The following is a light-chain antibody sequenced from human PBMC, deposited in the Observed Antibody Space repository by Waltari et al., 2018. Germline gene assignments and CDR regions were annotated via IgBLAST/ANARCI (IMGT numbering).Light chain of an antibody. CDR1: SSDVGGNDY. J-gene: IGLJ1*01. V-gene: IGLV2-14*03. CDR3: SSYTPSSTSPYV. Sequence: QSALTQPASVSGSPGQSITLPCTGSSSDVGGNDYVSWYQHHPGKAPKRIIFDFHERPHGVSSGFSGSKSGNTASLTISGLQAEDEADYYCSSYTPSSTSPYVFGTGTTVTVL. CDR2: DFH.